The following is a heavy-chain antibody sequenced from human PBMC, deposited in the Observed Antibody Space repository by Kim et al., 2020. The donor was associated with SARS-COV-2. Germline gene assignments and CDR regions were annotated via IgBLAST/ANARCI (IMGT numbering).Heavy chain of an antibody. D-gene: IGHD3-22*01. CDR2: IKSKTDGGTT. J-gene: IGHJ4*02. V-gene: IGHV3-15*01. CDR3: TTESVSGYPGFGDY. Sequence: GGSLRLSCAASGFTFSNAWMSWVRQAPGKGLEWVGRIKSKTDGGTTDYAAPVKGRFTISRDDSKNTLYLQMNSLKTEDTAVYYCTTESVSGYPGFGDYWGQGTLVTVSS. CDR1: GFTFSNAW.